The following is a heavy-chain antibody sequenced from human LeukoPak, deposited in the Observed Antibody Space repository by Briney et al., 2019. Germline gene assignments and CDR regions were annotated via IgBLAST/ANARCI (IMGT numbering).Heavy chain of an antibody. V-gene: IGHV3-74*01. CDR2: INSDGSST. CDR1: GSTFSSYW. CDR3: ARDLRGYYSY. D-gene: IGHD3-22*01. J-gene: IGHJ4*02. Sequence: PGGSLRLSCAASGSTFSSYWMHWVRQAPGKGLAWVSRINSDGSSTSYADSVKGRFTISRDNAKNTLYLQMNSLRAEDTAVYYCARDLRGYYSYWGQGTLVTVSS.